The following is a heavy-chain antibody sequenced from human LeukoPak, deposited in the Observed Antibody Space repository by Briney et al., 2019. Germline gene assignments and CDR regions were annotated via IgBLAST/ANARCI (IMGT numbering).Heavy chain of an antibody. CDR1: GYTFTSCG. J-gene: IGHJ6*03. CDR2: ISAYNGNT. D-gene: IGHD1-26*01. CDR3: ARGSGSYFYYYYYYMDV. Sequence: ASVKVSCKASGYTFTSCGISWVRQAPGQGLEWMGWISAYNGNTNYAQKLQGRVTMTTDTSTSTAYMELRSLRSDDTAVYYCARGSGSYFYYYYYYMDVWGKGTTVTVSS. V-gene: IGHV1-18*01.